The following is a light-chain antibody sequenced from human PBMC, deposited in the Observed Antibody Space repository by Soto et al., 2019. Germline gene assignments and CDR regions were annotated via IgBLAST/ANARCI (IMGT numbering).Light chain of an antibody. CDR3: SSCKTTSTLV. CDR1: NRDVGSYNL. J-gene: IGLJ3*02. V-gene: IGLV2-14*01. Sequence: VLTQPASVSGSPGQSITIACTGTNRDVGSYNLVSWYQQRPGEAPKLIISEVRNRPSGISYRFTGSKSGNTASLTISGLQDEEEADSYCSSCKTTSTLVFGGGTKVTVL. CDR2: EVR.